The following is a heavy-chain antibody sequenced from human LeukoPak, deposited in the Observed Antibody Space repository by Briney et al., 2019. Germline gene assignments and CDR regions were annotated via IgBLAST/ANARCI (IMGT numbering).Heavy chain of an antibody. V-gene: IGHV4-34*01. J-gene: IGHJ3*02. CDR2: INHSGST. Sequence: SETLSLTCAVYGGSFSGYYWSWIRQPPGKGLEWIGEINHSGSTNYNPSLKSRVTISVDTSKNQFSLKLSSVTAADTAVYYCARGLITAAGTKAFDIWGQGTMVTVSS. CDR3: ARGLITAAGTKAFDI. D-gene: IGHD6-13*01. CDR1: GGSFSGYY.